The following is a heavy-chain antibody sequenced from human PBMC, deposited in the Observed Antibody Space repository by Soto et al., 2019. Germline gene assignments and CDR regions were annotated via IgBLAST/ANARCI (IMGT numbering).Heavy chain of an antibody. V-gene: IGHV1-3*01. D-gene: IGHD3-9*01. Sequence: QVQLVQSGAEVKKPGASVKVSCKASGYTFTSYAMHWVRQAPGQRLEWMGWINAGNGNTKYSQKFQGRVTITRDTSASTAYMELSSLRSEGTAVYYCARSSRGDWLKGFDYWGQGSLVTVSS. CDR2: INAGNGNT. CDR1: GYTFTSYA. J-gene: IGHJ4*02. CDR3: ARSSRGDWLKGFDY.